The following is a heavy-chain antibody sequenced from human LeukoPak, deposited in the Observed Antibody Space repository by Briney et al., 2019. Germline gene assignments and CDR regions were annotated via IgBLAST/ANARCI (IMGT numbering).Heavy chain of an antibody. V-gene: IGHV3-21*01. CDR2: ISTSSSYI. Sequence: PGGSLRLSCAASAFTFSSYSMNWVPPAPGKGLEWGLSISTSSSYIDYTDPVKGRFTISRDNAKHSLYLKMNRLSGEDTAVYYCARAAAAGTKFDYWGQGTLVTASS. CDR3: ARAAAAGTKFDY. D-gene: IGHD6-13*01. CDR1: AFTFSSYS. J-gene: IGHJ4*02.